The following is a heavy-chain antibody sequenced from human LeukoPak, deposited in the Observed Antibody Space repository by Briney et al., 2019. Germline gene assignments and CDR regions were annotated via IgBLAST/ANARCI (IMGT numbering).Heavy chain of an antibody. CDR2: INGGASAT. CDR1: GFTFSTYA. CDR3: AKPPNDYSDYPFDD. J-gene: IGHJ4*02. D-gene: IGHD4-11*01. V-gene: IGHV3-23*01. Sequence: QPGGSLRLSCAASGFTFSTYAMSWVRQAPGKGLEWVSVINGGASATYYADSVKGRFTISRDNSKNTVYLQMNSLRAEDTAVYYCAKPPNDYSDYPFDDWGQGTLVTVSS.